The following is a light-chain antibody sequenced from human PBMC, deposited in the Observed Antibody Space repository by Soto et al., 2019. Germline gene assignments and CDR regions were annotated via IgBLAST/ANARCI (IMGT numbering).Light chain of an antibody. CDR2: DVS. CDR1: SIDVGDYNY. V-gene: IGLV2-11*01. CDR3: YSYAGDYTYV. Sequence: QSVLTQRRSVSGSPGQSVTISCTGTSIDVGDYNYVSWYQQHPGKAPKLMIYDVSKPPLGVPDPFSGSKSANTASLTVSGLQAEDEADYYCYSYAGDYTYVFGTGTKLTVL. J-gene: IGLJ1*01.